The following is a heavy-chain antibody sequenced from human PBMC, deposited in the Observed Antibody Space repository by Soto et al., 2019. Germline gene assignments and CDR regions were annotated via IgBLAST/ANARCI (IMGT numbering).Heavy chain of an antibody. CDR3: ARHLAEYPLLWYYGMDV. CDR1: GYSFTSYW. J-gene: IGHJ6*02. Sequence: GESLKISCKGSGYSFTSYWISWVRQMPGKGLEWMGRIDPSDSYTNYSPSFQGHVTISADKSISTAYLQWSTLKASDTAMYYCARHLAEYPLLWYYGMDVWGQGTTVTSP. V-gene: IGHV5-10-1*01. CDR2: IDPSDSYT. D-gene: IGHD2-2*01.